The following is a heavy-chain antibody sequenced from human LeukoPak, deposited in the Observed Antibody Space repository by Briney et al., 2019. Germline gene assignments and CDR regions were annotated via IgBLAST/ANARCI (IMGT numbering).Heavy chain of an antibody. V-gene: IGHV1-8*01. CDR1: GYTFTSYD. CDR2: MNPNSGNT. CDR3: ARAARKRPYYYYYMDV. D-gene: IGHD6-6*01. J-gene: IGHJ6*03. Sequence: ASVKVSCKASGYTFTSYDINWVRQATGQGLEWMGWMNPNSGNTGYAQKFQGRVTMTRNTSMSTAYMELSSLRSEDTAVYYCARAARKRPYYYYYMDVWGKGTTVTVSS.